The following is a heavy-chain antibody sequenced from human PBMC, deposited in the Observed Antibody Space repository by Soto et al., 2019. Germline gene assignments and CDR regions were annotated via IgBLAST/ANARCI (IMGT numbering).Heavy chain of an antibody. V-gene: IGHV4-34*01. Sequence: QVQLQQWGAGLLKPSETLSLTCAVYGGFVSSGSYYWSWIRQPPGKGLEWVGEMSHSGGTHFNPSLKSRVTISVATSKNQFSLKLSSVTAADTDLYYCARVERGTATTVVDAFDIWGPGTMVTVSS. CDR2: MSHSGGT. CDR3: ARVERGTATTVVDAFDI. CDR1: GGFVSSGSYY. D-gene: IGHD1-1*01. J-gene: IGHJ3*02.